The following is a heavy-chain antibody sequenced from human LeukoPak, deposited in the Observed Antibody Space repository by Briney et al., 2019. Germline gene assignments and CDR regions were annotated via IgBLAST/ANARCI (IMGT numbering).Heavy chain of an antibody. J-gene: IGHJ5*02. CDR2: IIPIFSTS. D-gene: IGHD3-22*01. Sequence: ASVKDSCKASGGTFSSYAINWVRQAPGQGLEWMGGIIPIFSTSNYAQKFQGRVSIIADESTTTAYMELSSLRSEDTAIYYCARVLYYYDSSGYSKYNWFDPWGQGTLVTVSS. CDR3: ARVLYYYDSSGYSKYNWFDP. CDR1: GGTFSSYA. V-gene: IGHV1-69*01.